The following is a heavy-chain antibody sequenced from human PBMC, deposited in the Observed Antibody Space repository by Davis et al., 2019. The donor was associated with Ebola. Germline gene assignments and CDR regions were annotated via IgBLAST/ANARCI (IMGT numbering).Heavy chain of an antibody. CDR3: VRDIGYSFGSGTYSKYDY. D-gene: IGHD3-10*01. V-gene: IGHV1-18*01. J-gene: IGHJ4*02. CDR1: GYTFTKYG. CDR2: INPYNGNT. Sequence: ASVKVSCKASGYTFTKYGINWVRQAPGQGLEWMGWINPYNGNTDYAQKFQGRVSVTTATSTNTVYMELRSLRSDDTAVYYCVRDIGYSFGSGTYSKYDYWGQGTPVTVSS.